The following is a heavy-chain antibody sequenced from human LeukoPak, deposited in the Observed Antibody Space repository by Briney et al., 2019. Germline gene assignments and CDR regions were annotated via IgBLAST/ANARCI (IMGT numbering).Heavy chain of an antibody. J-gene: IGHJ4*02. V-gene: IGHV3-23*01. CDR2: ISGNGLGT. CDR3: AKDANFLRSSGYLIPIDF. Sequence: GGSLRLPCAAPGFTFSRNAMNWVRQAPGKGLEWVAAISGNGLGTYYADSVKGRFNISRDNSRNTLYLHMNSLRIEDTAFYYRAKDANFLRSSGYLIPIDFWGQGTLVTVSS. CDR1: GFTFSRNA. D-gene: IGHD3-22*01.